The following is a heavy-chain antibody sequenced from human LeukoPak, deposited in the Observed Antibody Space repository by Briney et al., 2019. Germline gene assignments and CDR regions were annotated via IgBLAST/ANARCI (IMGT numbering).Heavy chain of an antibody. Sequence: SETLSLTCTVSGGSMSDCYWSWIRQPAGKGLEWIGRFYSSGSTNYNPSLKSRVTLSVDISKNQFSLKLSSVTAADTAVYYCARGYYYGSGSPYFNWGQGTLVTVSS. CDR1: GGSMSDCY. CDR3: ARGYYYGSGSPYFN. CDR2: FYSSGST. D-gene: IGHD3-10*01. V-gene: IGHV4-4*07. J-gene: IGHJ4*02.